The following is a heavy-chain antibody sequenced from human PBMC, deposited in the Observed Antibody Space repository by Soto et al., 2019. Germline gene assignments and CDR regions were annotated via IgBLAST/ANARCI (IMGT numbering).Heavy chain of an antibody. CDR3: ARVMVHNGDPGGYYYYYMDV. CDR2: ISAYNGNT. J-gene: IGHJ6*03. CDR1: GYTFTSYG. D-gene: IGHD4-17*01. Sequence: QVQLVQSGAEVKKPGASVKVSCKASGYTFTSYGISWVRQAPGQGLEWMGWISAYNGNTNYAQKLQGRVTMTTDTSTSTAYMELRSLRSDDTAVYYCARVMVHNGDPGGYYYYYMDVWGKGTTVTVSS. V-gene: IGHV1-18*01.